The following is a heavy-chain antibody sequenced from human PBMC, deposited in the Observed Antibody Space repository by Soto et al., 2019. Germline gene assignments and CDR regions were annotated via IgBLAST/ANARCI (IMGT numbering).Heavy chain of an antibody. CDR2: IYYSGGT. CDR1: SGSVRSSSYY. D-gene: IGHD6-13*01. V-gene: IGHV4-39*01. Sequence: QLRLQESGPGLVKSSETLSLTCTVSSGSVRSSSYYWGWIRQPPGKGLEWIAGIYYSGGTHNNPALKSRVTMSIDTYTNQFSLKMNSVTAADTAVYYCARHEGGAAADRPLDYWGQGTLVTVSS. CDR3: ARHEGGAAADRPLDY. J-gene: IGHJ4*02.